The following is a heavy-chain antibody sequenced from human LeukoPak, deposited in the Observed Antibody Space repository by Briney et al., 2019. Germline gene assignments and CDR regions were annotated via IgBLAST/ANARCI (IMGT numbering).Heavy chain of an antibody. D-gene: IGHD6-6*01. CDR1: GGSISSYY. J-gene: IGHJ4*02. CDR2: LDYSGST. V-gene: IGHV4-59*01. CDR3: ARRHVEYSSSSDPYYFDY. Sequence: PSETLSLTCTVSGGSISSYYGTWLRQPPGKGVEWVGYLDYSGSTNYNPSLKSRVTIPVETSKNQFSLKGSEVTAADTAVYYCARRHVEYSSSSDPYYFDYWGQGTLVTVSS.